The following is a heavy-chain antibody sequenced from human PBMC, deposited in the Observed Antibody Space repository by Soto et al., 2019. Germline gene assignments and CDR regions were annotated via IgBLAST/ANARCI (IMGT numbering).Heavy chain of an antibody. CDR3: ARERTDGYNI. J-gene: IGHJ4*02. CDR1: GGTFSSYT. V-gene: IGHV1-69*04. CDR2: NIPILGIA. D-gene: IGHD5-12*01. Sequence: SVKVSCKASGGTFSSYTISWVRQAPGQRLEWRGRNIPILGIANYAQKLQGRVTITADKSTSTAYMELSSLRSEDTAVYYCARERTDGYNIWGQGTQVTVSS.